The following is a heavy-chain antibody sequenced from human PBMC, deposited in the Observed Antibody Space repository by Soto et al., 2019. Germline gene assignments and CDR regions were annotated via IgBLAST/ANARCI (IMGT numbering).Heavy chain of an antibody. CDR3: ASSGCSGGSCYYDY. CDR1: GGSISSYY. CDR2: IYYSGST. D-gene: IGHD2-15*01. J-gene: IGHJ4*02. V-gene: IGHV4-59*01. Sequence: PSETLSLTCTFSGGSISSYYWSLIRQPPGKGLEWIGYIYYSGSTNYNPSLKSRVTISVDTSKNQFSLKLSSVTAADTSVYYCASSGCSGGSCYYDYWGQGTLVTVSS.